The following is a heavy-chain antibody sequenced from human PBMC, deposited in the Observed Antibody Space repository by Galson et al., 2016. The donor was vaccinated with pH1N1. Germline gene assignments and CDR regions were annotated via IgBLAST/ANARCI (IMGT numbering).Heavy chain of an antibody. Sequence: TLSLTCTVSGGSITSDGNYWSWIRQHPGKGLEWIGYIHYSGSTYYNPSLKSRVSMSVDTSKNQFSLTLTCVTAADTAVYHCAREDLAVGEGWDYGLDVWGQGTTVTVSS. CDR2: IHYSGST. D-gene: IGHD6-19*01. V-gene: IGHV4-31*03. CDR1: GGSITSDGNY. CDR3: AREDLAVGEGWDYGLDV. J-gene: IGHJ6*02.